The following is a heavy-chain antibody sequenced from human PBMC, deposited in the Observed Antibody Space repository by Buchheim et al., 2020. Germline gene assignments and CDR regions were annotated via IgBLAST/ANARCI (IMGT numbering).Heavy chain of an antibody. J-gene: IGHJ6*02. CDR1: GGTFGTYA. Sequence: QVQLVQSGAEVTKPGSSVRVSCKASGGTFGTYAINWVRQAPGQGLEWMGGLIPILGTPNYAQKFQGRVTISADKSTSMAYMDLSNLTSEDTAVYFCAREAQGRTTVTTDHYYGMDIWGQGTT. CDR3: AREAQGRTTVTTDHYYGMDI. CDR2: LIPILGTP. V-gene: IGHV1-69*06. D-gene: IGHD4-17*01.